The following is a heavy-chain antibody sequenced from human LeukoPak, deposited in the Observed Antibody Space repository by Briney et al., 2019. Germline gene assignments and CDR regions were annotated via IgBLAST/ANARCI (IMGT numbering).Heavy chain of an antibody. Sequence: PGASLRLSCAASGFTFSSYEMHWVRQAPGKGLEWISYIISSGSTIYYADSVKGRFTISRDNAKNSLYLQMNSLRAEDTAVYYCARVHYNTAMVDIDYWGQGTLVTVS. CDR3: ARVHYNTAMVDIDY. CDR2: IISSGSTI. J-gene: IGHJ4*02. V-gene: IGHV3-48*03. D-gene: IGHD5-18*01. CDR1: GFTFSSYE.